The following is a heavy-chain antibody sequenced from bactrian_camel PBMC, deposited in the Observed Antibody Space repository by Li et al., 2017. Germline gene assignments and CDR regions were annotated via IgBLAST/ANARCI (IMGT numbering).Heavy chain of an antibody. D-gene: IGHD1*01. Sequence: HVQLVESGGGSVQAGGSLRLSCAVSGHTISSCNMYWYRQAPGKERDLVSALKSDGSEYYAYSVQGRFTISRDDAKNTVNLQMNNLKPEDTAMYYCKAEYRSSALRIRSYWGRGTQVTVS. CDR1: GHTISSCN. CDR3: KAEYRSSALRIRSY. CDR2: LKSDGSE. J-gene: IGHJ4*01. V-gene: IGHV3S53*01.